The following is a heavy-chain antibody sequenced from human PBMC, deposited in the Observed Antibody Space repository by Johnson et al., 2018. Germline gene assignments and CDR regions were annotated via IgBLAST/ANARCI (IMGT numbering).Heavy chain of an antibody. J-gene: IGHJ1*01. V-gene: IGHV3-33*01. Sequence: QVQLVQSGGGVVQPGRSLRLSCAASGFTFSSYGMHWVRQAPGKGLEWVAVIWYDGSNKYYADSVKGRFTISRDNSKNTVYLQMNSLRAEDTAVYYCARDGVYYVDSSGYYWQGYFQHWGQGTLVTVSS. D-gene: IGHD3-22*01. CDR3: ARDGVYYVDSSGYYWQGYFQH. CDR2: IWYDGSNK. CDR1: GFTFSSYG.